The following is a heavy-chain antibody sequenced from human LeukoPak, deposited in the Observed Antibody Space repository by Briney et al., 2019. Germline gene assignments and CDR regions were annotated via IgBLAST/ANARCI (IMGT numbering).Heavy chain of an antibody. CDR2: ISSSSSTI. Sequence: GGSLRLSCAASGFTFSSYGMHWVRQAPGKGLEWVSYISSSSSTIYYADSVKGRFTISRDNAKNSLYLQMNSLRAEDTAVYYCAREASSGYYYRYFQHWGQGTLVTVSS. CDR3: AREASSGYYYRYFQH. CDR1: GFTFSSYG. D-gene: IGHD3-22*01. V-gene: IGHV3-48*01. J-gene: IGHJ1*01.